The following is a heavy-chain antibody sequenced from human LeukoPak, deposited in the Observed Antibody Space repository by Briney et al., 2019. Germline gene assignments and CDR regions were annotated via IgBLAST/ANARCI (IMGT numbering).Heavy chain of an antibody. D-gene: IGHD5-18*01. CDR2: ISSSSNYI. J-gene: IGHJ3*02. CDR1: GFTFSSCT. V-gene: IGHV3-21*04. CDR3: ARGSGYSYDDAFDI. Sequence: GGSLRLSCAASGFTFSSCTMNWVRQAPGKGLEWVSSISSSSNYIYYADSMKGRFTISRDNAKNSLYLQMNSLRAEDTALYYCARGSGYSYDDAFDIWGQGTMVTVSS.